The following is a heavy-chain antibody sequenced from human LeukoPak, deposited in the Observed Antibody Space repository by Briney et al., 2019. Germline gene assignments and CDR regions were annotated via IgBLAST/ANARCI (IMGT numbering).Heavy chain of an antibody. CDR2: ISYTGSN. Sequence: NPSETLSLTCTVSGGSVSSDYWSWIRQAPGKGLEWIGFISYTGSNSYNPSLKSRVTMSVDTSKNQFSLRLNSVTAADTAVYYCARRGPWSGSFDYWGQGALVTVSS. CDR1: GGSVSSDY. D-gene: IGHD3-3*01. J-gene: IGHJ4*02. V-gene: IGHV4-59*08. CDR3: ARRGPWSGSFDY.